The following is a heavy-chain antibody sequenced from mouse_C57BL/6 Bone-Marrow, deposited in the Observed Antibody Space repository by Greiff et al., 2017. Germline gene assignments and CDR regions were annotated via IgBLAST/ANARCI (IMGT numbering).Heavy chain of an antibody. CDR2: IYPGDGDT. CDR1: GYAFSSSW. CDR3: ARWLITTVRKFAY. Sequence: QVQLQQSGPELVKPGASVKISCKASGYAFSSSWMNWVKQRPGKGLEWIGRIYPGDGDTNYNGKFKGKATLTADKSSRTAYMQLSSLTSEDSAVYFCARWLITTVRKFAYWGQGTLVTVSA. V-gene: IGHV1-82*01. D-gene: IGHD1-1*01. J-gene: IGHJ3*01.